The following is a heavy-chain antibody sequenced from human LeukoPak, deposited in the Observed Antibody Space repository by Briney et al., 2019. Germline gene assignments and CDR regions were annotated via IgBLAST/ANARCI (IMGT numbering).Heavy chain of an antibody. CDR3: AKPGGSGPD. CDR1: GFTFSNYA. J-gene: IGHJ4*02. V-gene: IGHV3-23*01. Sequence: GGSLRLSCDVSGFTFSNYALNWVRQAPGKGLEWVSSISASAGSAVYGDSVKRRFTISRDNYKNTLYLQMNTLRAEDTAVYYCAKPGGSGPDWGQGTLVTVSS. CDR2: ISASAGSA. D-gene: IGHD1-26*01.